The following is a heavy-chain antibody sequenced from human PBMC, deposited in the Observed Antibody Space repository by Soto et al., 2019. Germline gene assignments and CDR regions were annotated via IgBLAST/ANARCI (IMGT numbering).Heavy chain of an antibody. V-gene: IGHV4-31*11. D-gene: IGHD3-16*01. CDR1: GGSISSGGYY. CDR3: ARVGGINWFDP. Sequence: SETLSLTCAVSGGSISSGGYYWSWIRQHPGKGLEWIGYIYYSGSTYYNPSLKSRVTISVDTSKNQFSLKLSSVTAADTAVDYCARVGGINWFDPCGQGTLVTVSS. J-gene: IGHJ5*02. CDR2: IYYSGST.